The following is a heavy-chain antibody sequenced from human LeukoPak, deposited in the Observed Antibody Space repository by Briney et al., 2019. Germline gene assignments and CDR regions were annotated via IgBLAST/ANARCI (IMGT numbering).Heavy chain of an antibody. CDR2: ISAYNGNT. J-gene: IGHJ6*03. D-gene: IGHD5-18*01. Sequence: ASVKVSCKASGYTFTSYGISWVRQAPGQGLEWMGWISAYNGNTNYAQKFQGRVTITADESTSTAYMELSSLRSEDTAVYYCARGRNVDTAMVSNYYYYMDVWGKGTTVTISS. CDR1: GYTFTSYG. CDR3: ARGRNVDTAMVSNYYYYMDV. V-gene: IGHV1-18*01.